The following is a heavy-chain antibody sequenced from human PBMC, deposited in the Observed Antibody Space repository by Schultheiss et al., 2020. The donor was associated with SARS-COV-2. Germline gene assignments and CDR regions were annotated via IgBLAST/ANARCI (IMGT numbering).Heavy chain of an antibody. D-gene: IGHD3-10*01. CDR1: GGSISNSY. Sequence: SETLSLTCAVSGGSISNSYWTWIRQPPGKPLEWIGYIYYSGSTNYNPSLKSRVTMSVDTSKNQLSLKLRSLTAADTAVYYCARARGQGYYYYGMDVWGQGTTVTVSS. CDR3: ARARGQGYYYYGMDV. J-gene: IGHJ6*02. CDR2: IYYSGST. V-gene: IGHV4-59*12.